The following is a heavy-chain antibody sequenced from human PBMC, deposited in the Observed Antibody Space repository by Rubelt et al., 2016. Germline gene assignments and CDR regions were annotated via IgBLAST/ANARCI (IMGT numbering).Heavy chain of an antibody. CDR2: ISADNINT. CDR1: GYTFTAFA. CDR3: ARAWYYGSGTYYDNWFDP. Sequence: QVQLVQSGAEVKKPGASVKVSCKASGYTFTAFAMHWVRHAPGQRLEWMGWISADNINTKYSQNFQGGVTITRDTSAGTAYLELGSLTSEYTAVYDCARAWYYGSGTYYDNWFDPGGQGTLVTVAS. V-gene: IGHV1-3*01. J-gene: IGHJ5*02. D-gene: IGHD3-10*01.